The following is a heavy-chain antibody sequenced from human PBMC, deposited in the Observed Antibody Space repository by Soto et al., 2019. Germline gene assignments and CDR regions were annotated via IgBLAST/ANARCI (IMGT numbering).Heavy chain of an antibody. CDR3: ARSGYVFAGGI. Sequence: KSSETLSLTCTVSGVSMSDHYGSWIRQFPGRGREHIGYRHPTGSVNDNPSLESQVTISMDTSTNQFSLKLRSVTAADTAIYYCARSGYVFAGGIWGPGVLVTVSS. CDR1: GVSMSDHY. J-gene: IGHJ4*02. CDR2: RHPTGSV. D-gene: IGHD3-16*01. V-gene: IGHV4-59*11.